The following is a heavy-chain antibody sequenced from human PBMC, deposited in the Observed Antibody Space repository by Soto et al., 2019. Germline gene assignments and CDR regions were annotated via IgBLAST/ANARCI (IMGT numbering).Heavy chain of an antibody. Sequence: AETLFLTCPFSFGSISSYYWSWICHSAGKGGYCSWRIYTSGSTNYNPSLKSRVTMSVDTSKNQFSLKLSSVTAADTAVYYCAREWGSDILTGHWGRAYYYYGMHVWGQGTTVTVSS. CDR2: IYTSGST. CDR1: FGSISSYY. J-gene: IGHJ6*02. V-gene: IGHV4-4*07. D-gene: IGHD3-9*01. CDR3: AREWGSDILTGHWGRAYYYYGMHV.